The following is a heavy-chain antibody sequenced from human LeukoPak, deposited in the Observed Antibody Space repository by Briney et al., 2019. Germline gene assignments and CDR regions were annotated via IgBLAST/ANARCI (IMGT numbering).Heavy chain of an antibody. J-gene: IGHJ4*02. D-gene: IGHD3-22*01. CDR2: IYYSGST. CDR1: GGSISSGGYY. V-gene: IGHV4-31*03. CDR3: ASDYYDSSGYTYYFDY. Sequence: PSQTLSLTCTVSGGSISSGGYYWRWLRQHPGKGPEWLGYIYYSGSTYYNPSLKNRVTISVDTSKNQFSLKLSSVTAADTAVYYCASDYYDSSGYTYYFDYWGQGTLVTVSS.